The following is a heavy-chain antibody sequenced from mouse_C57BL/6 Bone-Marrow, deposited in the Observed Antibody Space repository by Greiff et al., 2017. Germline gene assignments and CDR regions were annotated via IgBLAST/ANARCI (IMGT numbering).Heavy chain of an antibody. Sequence: EVMLVESGAELVKPGASVKLSCTASGFNIKDYYMHWVKQRPEQGLEWIGRIDPEDGETKYAPKFQGKATITADTSSNTAYLQLSSLTSEDTAVYYCVLYYCNYDYAMDDWGQGASVTVSS. D-gene: IGHD2-1*01. CDR1: GFNIKDYY. CDR2: IDPEDGET. V-gene: IGHV14-2*01. CDR3: VLYYCNYDYAMDD. J-gene: IGHJ4*01.